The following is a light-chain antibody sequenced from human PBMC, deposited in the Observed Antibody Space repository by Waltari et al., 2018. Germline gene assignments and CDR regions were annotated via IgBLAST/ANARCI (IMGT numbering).Light chain of an antibody. CDR2: GAS. J-gene: IGKJ1*01. Sequence: EIVLTQSPGTLSLSPGERATLSCRASQSIISSYLAWYQQKPDQAPRLLIYGASSRATGIPDRFSGRGSGTEFTFTISRLEPEDLAVYYCQQYGSSRTFGQGTKVEIK. CDR3: QQYGSSRT. CDR1: QSIISSY. V-gene: IGKV3-20*01.